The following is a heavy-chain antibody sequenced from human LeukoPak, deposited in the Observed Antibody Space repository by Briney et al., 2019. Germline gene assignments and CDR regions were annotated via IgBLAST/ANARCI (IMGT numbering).Heavy chain of an antibody. D-gene: IGHD6-6*01. Sequence: SETLSLTCSVSGGSISPYFWSWIRQPPGKGLEWIGYIAYSGSTNYNPSLKSRVAMSLDTSKNQFSLRLSSVTAADTAVYYCARDREAVRPSHYHYYMDVWGKGTTVTVS. V-gene: IGHV4-59*01. CDR1: GGSISPYF. CDR3: ARDREAVRPSHYHYYMDV. J-gene: IGHJ6*03. CDR2: IAYSGST.